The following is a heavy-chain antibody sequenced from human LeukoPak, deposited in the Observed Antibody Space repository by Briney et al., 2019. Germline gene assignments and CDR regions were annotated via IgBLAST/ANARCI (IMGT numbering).Heavy chain of an antibody. J-gene: IGHJ4*02. Sequence: GGSLRLSCAASGFTFSSYVMSWVRQAPGKGLEWVSAISGSGGSTYYADSVKGRFTISRDNSKNTLYLQMNSLRAEDTAVYYCARGVAATGDFDYWGQGTLVTVSS. CDR3: ARGVAATGDFDY. D-gene: IGHD2-15*01. CDR2: ISGSGGST. V-gene: IGHV3-23*01. CDR1: GFTFSSYV.